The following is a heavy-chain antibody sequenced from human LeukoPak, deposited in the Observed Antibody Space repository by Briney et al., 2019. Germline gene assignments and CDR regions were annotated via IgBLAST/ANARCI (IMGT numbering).Heavy chain of an antibody. V-gene: IGHV3-53*01. J-gene: IGHJ4*02. CDR3: AREAARFLFDY. Sequence: GGSLRLSCAASGFTVSSNYMSWVRQAPGKGLEWVSVIYSGGSTYYADSVKGRFTISRDNAKNSLYLQMNSLRAEDTAVYYCAREAARFLFDYWGQGTLVTVSS. D-gene: IGHD6-6*01. CDR1: GFTVSSNY. CDR2: IYSGGST.